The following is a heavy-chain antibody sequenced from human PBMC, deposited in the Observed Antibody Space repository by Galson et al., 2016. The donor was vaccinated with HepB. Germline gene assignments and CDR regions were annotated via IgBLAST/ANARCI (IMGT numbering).Heavy chain of an antibody. CDR3: AGSSSWYVRTFDF. V-gene: IGHV4-39*01. CDR2: IYNSGST. Sequence: ETLSLTCNVSGGSISSGSYYWAWIRQTPGGGLEWIGSIYNSGSTYYNPSLKSRVTISVDTSKNQFSLRLTSVTATDTAVYYCAGSSSWYVRTFDFWGQGTLVTVSS. J-gene: IGHJ4*02. CDR1: GGSISSGSYY. D-gene: IGHD6-13*01.